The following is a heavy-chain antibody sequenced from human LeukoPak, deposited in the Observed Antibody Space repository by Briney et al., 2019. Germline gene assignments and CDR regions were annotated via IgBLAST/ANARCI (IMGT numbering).Heavy chain of an antibody. CDR1: GFSFRSYW. CDR2: INIEGTIV. CDR3: VRALGDA. V-gene: IGHV3-74*01. Sequence: GGSLRLSCAASGFSFRSYWMRWVRQVPGEGLVCVAQINIEGTIVSYADSVKGRFTISRDNAKNTLYLQMNTLRAEDTAVYYCVRALGDAWGQGTLVTVSS. J-gene: IGHJ5*02. D-gene: IGHD7-27*01.